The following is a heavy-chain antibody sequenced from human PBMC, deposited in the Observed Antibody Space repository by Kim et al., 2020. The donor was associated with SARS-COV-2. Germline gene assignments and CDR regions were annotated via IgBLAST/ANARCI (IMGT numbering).Heavy chain of an antibody. CDR3: AKAVDFWSGYQSSRFDD. V-gene: IGHV3-30*02. Sequence: VKGRFTIARDNSKNTLYLQMNSLRAEETAVYYCAKAVDFWSGYQSSRFDDWGQGTLVTVSS. D-gene: IGHD3-3*01. J-gene: IGHJ4*02.